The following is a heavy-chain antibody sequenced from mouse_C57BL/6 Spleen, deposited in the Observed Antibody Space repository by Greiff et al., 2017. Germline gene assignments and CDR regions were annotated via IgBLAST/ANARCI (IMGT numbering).Heavy chain of an antibody. CDR3: ASSRAMDY. Sequence: VQLKQSGPELVKPGASVKISCKASGYTFTDYYINWVKQRPGQGLEWIGWIFPGSGSTYYNEKFKGKATLTVDKSSSTAYMVLSSLTSEDSAVYFCASSRAMDYWGQGTSVTVSS. V-gene: IGHV1-75*01. J-gene: IGHJ4*01. CDR2: IFPGSGST. CDR1: GYTFTDYY.